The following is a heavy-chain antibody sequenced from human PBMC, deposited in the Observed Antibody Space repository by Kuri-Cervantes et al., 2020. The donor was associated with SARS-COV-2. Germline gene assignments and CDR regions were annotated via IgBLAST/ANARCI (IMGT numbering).Heavy chain of an antibody. CDR3: ARSKIAARTNGYCYYGMDV. V-gene: IGHV4-30-2*01. D-gene: IGHD6-6*01. CDR2: IYNSGST. Sequence: SQTLSLTCAVSGVSISSGGYSWSWIRQPPGKGLEWIGYIYNSGSTYYNPSLKSRVTISVDRSKNQFSLKLSSVTAADTAVYYCARSKIAARTNGYCYYGMDVWGQGTTVTVSS. J-gene: IGHJ6*02. CDR1: GVSISSGGYS.